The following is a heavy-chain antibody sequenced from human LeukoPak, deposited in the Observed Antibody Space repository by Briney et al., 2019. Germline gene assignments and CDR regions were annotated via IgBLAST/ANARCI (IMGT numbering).Heavy chain of an antibody. CDR1: GGTFSSYA. J-gene: IGHJ4*02. D-gene: IGHD2-2*01. CDR2: IIPIFGTA. CDR3: ARLQSVVVVPAATAREEIDY. V-gene: IGHV1-69*13. Sequence: GASEKVSCKASGGTFSSYAISWVRQAPGRGLEGMGGIIPIFGTANCAQKFQGRVTVTADESTSTAYMELSSLRSEDTAVYYCARLQSVVVVPAATAREEIDYWGQGTLVTVSS.